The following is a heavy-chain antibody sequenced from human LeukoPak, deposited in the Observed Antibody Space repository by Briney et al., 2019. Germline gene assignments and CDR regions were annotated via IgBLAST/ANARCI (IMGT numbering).Heavy chain of an antibody. CDR2: ISGSGGST. J-gene: IGHJ4*02. D-gene: IGHD3-9*01. V-gene: IGHV3-23*01. Sequence: GGSLRLSCAASGFTFSSYAMSWVRQAPGKGLEWVSAISGSGGSTYYADSVKGRFTISRDNSKNTLYLQMNSLRVEDTAVYYCAKGRVLLRYFDWLFNYWGQGTLVTVSS. CDR1: GFTFSSYA. CDR3: AKGRVLLRYFDWLFNY.